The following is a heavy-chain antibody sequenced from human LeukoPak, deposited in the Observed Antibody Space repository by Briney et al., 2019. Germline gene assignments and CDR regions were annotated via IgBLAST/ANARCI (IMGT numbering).Heavy chain of an antibody. CDR2: ISWNSGSI. J-gene: IGHJ3*02. Sequence: PGRSLRLSCAASGFTFDDYAMHWVRQAPGKGLEWVSGISWNSGSIGYADSVKGRFTISRDNAKNSLYLQMNSLRAEDMALYYCAKDILDGDYANDAFDIRGQGTMVTVSS. CDR3: AKDILDGDYANDAFDI. V-gene: IGHV3-9*03. CDR1: GFTFDDYA. D-gene: IGHD4-17*01.